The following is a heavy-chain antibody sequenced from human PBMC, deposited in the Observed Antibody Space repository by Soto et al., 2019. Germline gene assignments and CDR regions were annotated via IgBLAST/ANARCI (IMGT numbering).Heavy chain of an antibody. D-gene: IGHD4-17*01. CDR3: AKALGLYGDYYYGMDV. J-gene: IGHJ6*02. Sequence: PGGSLRLSCAASGFTFSSYGMHWVRHAPGKGLEWVAVISYDGSNKYYADSVKGRFTISRDNSKNTLYLQMNSLRAEDTAVYYCAKALGLYGDYYYGMDVWGQGTTVTVSS. CDR2: ISYDGSNK. CDR1: GFTFSSYG. V-gene: IGHV3-30*18.